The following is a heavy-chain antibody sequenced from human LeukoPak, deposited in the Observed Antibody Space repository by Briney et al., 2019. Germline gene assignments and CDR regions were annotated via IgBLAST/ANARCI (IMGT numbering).Heavy chain of an antibody. CDR2: IYYSGST. CDR3: ARQRDYGDYLDAFDV. D-gene: IGHD4-17*01. V-gene: IGHV4-59*08. CDR1: GGSISSYW. Sequence: SETLSPTCTVSGGSISSYWWTWIRQPPGKGLEWIGYIYYSGSTNYNPSLKSRVTISVDTSKNQFSLKLSSVTAADAAVYYCARQRDYGDYLDAFDVWGQGTMVTVSS. J-gene: IGHJ3*01.